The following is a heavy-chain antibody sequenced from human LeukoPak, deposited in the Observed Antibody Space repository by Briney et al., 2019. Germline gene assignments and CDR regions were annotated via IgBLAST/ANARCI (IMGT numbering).Heavy chain of an antibody. CDR1: GYTFSGLY. D-gene: IGHD3-22*01. J-gene: IGHJ4*02. CDR2: INPNSGGT. Sequence: ASVKVSCKASGYTFSGLYIHWVRQAPGQGLEWMGWINPNSGGTNYAQKFQGRVTMTRDTSISTAYMELSRLRSDDTAVYYCARVKNYYDSSGYLYCFDYWGQGTLVTVSS. CDR3: ARVKNYYDSSGYLYCFDY. V-gene: IGHV1-2*02.